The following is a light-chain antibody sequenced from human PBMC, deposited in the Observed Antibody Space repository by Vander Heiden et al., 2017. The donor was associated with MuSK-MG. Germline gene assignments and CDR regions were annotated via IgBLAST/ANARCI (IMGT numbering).Light chain of an antibody. CDR1: QSVRSNS. CDR2: GAS. V-gene: IGKV3-20*01. Sequence: IVLTQSPGTLSLSPGESATLSCRASQSVRSNSIAWYRQRPGQSPRLLIYGASSRATGIPDRFSGSGSETDFTLTIRRLEPEDFAVYYCQYHGASPLITFGQGTRLAIK. CDR3: QYHGASPLIT. J-gene: IGKJ5*01.